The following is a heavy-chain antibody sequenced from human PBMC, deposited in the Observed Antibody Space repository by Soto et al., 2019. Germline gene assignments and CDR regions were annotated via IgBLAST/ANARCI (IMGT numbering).Heavy chain of an antibody. CDR2: IYYSGST. D-gene: IGHD6-19*01. J-gene: IGHJ4*02. CDR1: GGSISSYY. V-gene: IGHV4-59*01. Sequence: QVQLQESGPGLVKPSETLSLTCTVSGGSISSYYWSWIRQPPGKGLEWIGYIYYSGSTNYNPSLKSRVXPXVXXSKNHFSLKLTSVTAADTAVYYWARVSSGRRDFDYWAQGPLVTVSS. CDR3: ARVSSGRRDFDY.